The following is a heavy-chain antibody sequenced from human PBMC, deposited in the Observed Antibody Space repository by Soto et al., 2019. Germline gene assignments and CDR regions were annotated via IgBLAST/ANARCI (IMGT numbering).Heavy chain of an antibody. V-gene: IGHV3-23*01. CDR2: INTNGGST. CDR1: GFTFSSYG. CDR3: AKGFYDSSGNHPHWFDP. D-gene: IGHD3-22*01. Sequence: EVQLLESGGGLVQRGGSLRLSCAASGFTFSSYGMSWVRQAPGKGPEWVSAINTNGGSTFYADSVKGRFTISRDNSKNTLYLQMNSLRAEDTAVYYCAKGFYDSSGNHPHWFDPWGQGTLVTVSS. J-gene: IGHJ5*02.